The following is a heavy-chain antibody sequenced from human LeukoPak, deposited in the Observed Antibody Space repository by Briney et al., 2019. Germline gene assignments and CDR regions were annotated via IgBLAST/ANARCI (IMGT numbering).Heavy chain of an antibody. CDR1: GGSFSGYY. V-gene: IGHV4-34*01. J-gene: IGHJ4*02. CDR3: ARGGGEQLRSSYFDY. CDR2: INHSGST. Sequence: SETLSLTCAVYGGSFSGYYWSWIRKPPGKGLEWIGEINHSGSTNYNPSLKSRVTISVDTSKNQFSLKLSSVTAADTAVYYCARGGGEQLRSSYFDYWGQGTLVTVSS. D-gene: IGHD6-6*01.